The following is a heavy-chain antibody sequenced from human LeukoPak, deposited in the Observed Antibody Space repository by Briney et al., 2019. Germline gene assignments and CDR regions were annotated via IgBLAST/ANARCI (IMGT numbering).Heavy chain of an antibody. CDR3: AKAVRGVVPLY. CDR1: GFPFSGYA. J-gene: IGHJ4*02. Sequence: GGTLRLSSAPSGFPFSGYAMSWVRQAPGTGLGWVSAISGSGGSTYYADSVKGRFTISRDNSKNALYLQMNSLRAEDTAGYYCAKAVRGVVPLYWGQGTLVTVSS. CDR2: ISGSGGST. D-gene: IGHD3-22*01. V-gene: IGHV3-23*01.